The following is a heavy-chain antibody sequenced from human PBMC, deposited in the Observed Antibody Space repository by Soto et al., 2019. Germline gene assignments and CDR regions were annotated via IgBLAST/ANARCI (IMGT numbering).Heavy chain of an antibody. D-gene: IGHD3-3*01. CDR1: GFTFSSYS. J-gene: IGHJ6*02. V-gene: IGHV3-48*02. CDR2: ISSSSSTI. Sequence: PGGSLRLSCAASGFTFSSYSMNWVRQAPGKGLEWVSYISSSSSTIYYADSVKGRFTISRDNAKNSLYLQMNSLRDEDTAVYYCARVVGNDFWSGYTHEYYYYGMDVWGQGTTVTVSS. CDR3: ARVVGNDFWSGYTHEYYYYGMDV.